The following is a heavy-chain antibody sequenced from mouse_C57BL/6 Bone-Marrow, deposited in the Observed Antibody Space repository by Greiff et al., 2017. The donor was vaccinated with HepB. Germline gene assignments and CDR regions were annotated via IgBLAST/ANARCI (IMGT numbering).Heavy chain of an antibody. CDR3: ARPLPGFAY. V-gene: IGHV5-6*01. CDR2: ISSGGSYT. CDR1: GFTFSSYG. J-gene: IGHJ3*01. Sequence: EVNLVESGGDLVKPGGSLKLSCAASGFTFSSYGMSWVRQTPDKRLEWVATISSGGSYTYYPDSVKGRFTISRDNAKNTLYLQMSSLKSEDTAMYYCARPLPGFAYWGQGTLVTVSA.